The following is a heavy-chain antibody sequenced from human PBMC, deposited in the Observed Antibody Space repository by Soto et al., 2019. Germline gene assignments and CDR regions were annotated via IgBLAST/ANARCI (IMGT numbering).Heavy chain of an antibody. Sequence: GASVKVSCKASGGTFSSYAISWVRQAPGQGLEWMGGIIPIFGTANYAQRCQGRVTITADESTSTAYMELSSLRSDDTAVYYCARGRGIAVASDYWGQGTLVTVSS. CDR3: ARGRGIAVASDY. CDR2: IIPIFGTA. V-gene: IGHV1-69*13. CDR1: GGTFSSYA. J-gene: IGHJ4*02. D-gene: IGHD6-19*01.